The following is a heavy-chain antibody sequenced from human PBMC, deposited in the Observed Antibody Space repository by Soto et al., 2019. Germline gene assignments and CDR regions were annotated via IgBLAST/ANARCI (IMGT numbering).Heavy chain of an antibody. CDR2: ISSSSSYI. CDR3: ARDWRVRGPFDY. V-gene: IGHV3-21*01. Sequence: PGGSLRLSCAASGFTFSSYGMNWVRQAPGKGLEWVSSISSSSSYIYYADSVKGRFTISRDNAKNSLYLQMNSLRAEDTAVYYCARDWRVRGPFDYWGQGTLVTVSS. D-gene: IGHD3-10*01. J-gene: IGHJ4*02. CDR1: GFTFSSYG.